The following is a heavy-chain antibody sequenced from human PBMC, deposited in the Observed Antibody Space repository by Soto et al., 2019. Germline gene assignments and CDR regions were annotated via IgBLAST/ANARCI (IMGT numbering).Heavy chain of an antibody. D-gene: IGHD6-6*01. J-gene: IGHJ6*02. V-gene: IGHV6-1*01. CDR3: ASSTTAIAARPWGYYYGMDV. CDR1: GDSVSSNSAA. Sequence: SQTLSLTCAISGDSVSSNSAAWNWIRQSPSRGLEWLGRTYYRSKWYNDYAVSVKSRITINPDTSKNQFSLQLNSVTPEDTAVYYCASSTTAIAARPWGYYYGMDVWGQGTTVTVSS. CDR2: TYYRSKWYN.